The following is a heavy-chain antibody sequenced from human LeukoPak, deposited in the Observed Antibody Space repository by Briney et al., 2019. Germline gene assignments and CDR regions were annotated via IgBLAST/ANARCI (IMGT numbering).Heavy chain of an antibody. CDR2: INQRGSDK. Sequence: AGGSLRLSCEVSVFTFTSYWMNWGRQAPGKGLEWVANINQRGSDKYYVDSVKGRFTISRDNAEKSLYLQMNSLRVEDTGVYYCGRGDPDYWAQGTLVTVSS. J-gene: IGHJ4*02. CDR1: VFTFTSYW. CDR3: GRGDPDY. V-gene: IGHV3-7*01.